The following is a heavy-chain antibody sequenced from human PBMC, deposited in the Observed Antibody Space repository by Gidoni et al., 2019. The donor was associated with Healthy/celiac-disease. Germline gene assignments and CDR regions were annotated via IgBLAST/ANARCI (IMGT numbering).Heavy chain of an antibody. CDR1: GFTFSSYA. J-gene: IGHJ4*02. V-gene: IGHV3-23*01. CDR3: AIITQGRIDY. Sequence: EVQLLESGGGLGQPGGSLRLSCAAAGFTFSSYAMSWVRQAPGKGLEWVSAISVSGGSTSYADSVKGRFTISRDNSKNTLYLQMNSLRAEDTAVYYCAIITQGRIDYWGQGTLVTVSS. CDR2: ISVSGGST. D-gene: IGHD3-10*01.